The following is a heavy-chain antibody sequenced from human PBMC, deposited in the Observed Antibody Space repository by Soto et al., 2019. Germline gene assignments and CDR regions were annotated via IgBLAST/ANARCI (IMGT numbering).Heavy chain of an antibody. Sequence: QVQLVESGGGVVQPGRSLRLSCAASGFTFSSYGMHWVRQAPGKGLEWVAVIWYDGSNKYYADSVKGRFTISRDNSKNTLYLPMNSLRAEDTAVYYCARDKGAFDIWGQGTMVTVSS. J-gene: IGHJ3*02. V-gene: IGHV3-33*01. CDR2: IWYDGSNK. CDR1: GFTFSSYG. CDR3: ARDKGAFDI.